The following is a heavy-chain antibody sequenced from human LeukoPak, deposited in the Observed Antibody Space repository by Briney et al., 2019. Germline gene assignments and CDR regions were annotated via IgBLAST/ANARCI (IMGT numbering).Heavy chain of an antibody. D-gene: IGHD3-22*01. CDR1: GGSISSSIYY. Sequence: SETLSLTCTVSGGSISSSIYYWVWIRQPPGKGLEWIGSIYYSGSTYYNPSLKSRVTISVDTSKNQFSLKLSSVTAADTAVYYCASHSSGLGAFDYWGQGTLVTVSS. CDR3: ASHSSGLGAFDY. V-gene: IGHV4-39*01. J-gene: IGHJ4*02. CDR2: IYYSGST.